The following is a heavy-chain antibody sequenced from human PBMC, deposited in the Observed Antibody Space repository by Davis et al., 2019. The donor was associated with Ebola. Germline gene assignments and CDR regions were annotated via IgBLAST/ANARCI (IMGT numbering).Heavy chain of an antibody. CDR3: ASGRFYGDYTLGCFDY. CDR1: GFTFSSYA. D-gene: IGHD4-17*01. J-gene: IGHJ4*02. CDR2: ISYDGSNK. Sequence: PGGSLRLSCAASGFTFSSYAMHWVRQAPGKGLEWVAVISYDGSNKYYADSVKGRFTISRDNSKNTLYLQMNSLRAEDTAVYYCASGRFYGDYTLGCFDYWGQGTLVTVSS. V-gene: IGHV3-30-3*01.